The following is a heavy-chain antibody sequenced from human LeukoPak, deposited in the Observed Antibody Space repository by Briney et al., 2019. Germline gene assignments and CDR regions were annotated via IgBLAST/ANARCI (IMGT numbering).Heavy chain of an antibody. J-gene: IGHJ5*02. CDR2: IAPVFTTA. Sequence: SVKVSCKASGGTFSNYAIIWVRQAPGQGLEWMGGIAPVFTTADYAEKFQDRVTITADESTDTAYMELNNLRFEDTAMYYCARWDSHYYEGDNWFDPWGRGTLVTVSS. D-gene: IGHD3-22*01. V-gene: IGHV1-69*13. CDR3: ARWDSHYYEGDNWFDP. CDR1: GGTFSNYA.